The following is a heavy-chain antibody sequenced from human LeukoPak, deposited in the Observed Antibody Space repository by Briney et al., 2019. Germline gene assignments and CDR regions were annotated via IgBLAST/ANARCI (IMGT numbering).Heavy chain of an antibody. CDR3: ARVVYYDILTGYTNYWYFDL. J-gene: IGHJ2*01. D-gene: IGHD3-9*01. CDR2: IIPIFGTA. Sequence: EASVKVSCKASGYTFTGYYMNWVRQAPGQGLEWMGRIIPIFGTANYAQKFQGRVTITTDESTSTAYMELSSLRSEDTAVYYCARVVYYDILTGYTNYWYFDLWGRGTLVTVSS. CDR1: GYTFTGYY. V-gene: IGHV1-69*05.